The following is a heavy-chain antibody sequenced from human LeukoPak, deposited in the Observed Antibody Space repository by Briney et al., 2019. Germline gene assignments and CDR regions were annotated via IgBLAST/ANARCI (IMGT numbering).Heavy chain of an antibody. CDR2: ISGSSSHI. D-gene: IGHD5-18*01. CDR1: GFTFSSFS. Sequence: PGGSLRLSCAASGFTFSSFSMNWVRQAPGKGLEWVSAISGSSSHINYADSVKGRFTISRDNAKNSLYLEMNSLRAEDTAVYYCTTLRPYIQPRWGQGTMVTVSS. CDR3: TTLRPYIQPR. V-gene: IGHV3-21*01. J-gene: IGHJ3*01.